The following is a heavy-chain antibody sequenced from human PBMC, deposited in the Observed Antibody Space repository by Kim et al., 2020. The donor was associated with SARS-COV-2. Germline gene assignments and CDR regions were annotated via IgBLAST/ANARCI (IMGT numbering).Heavy chain of an antibody. CDR2: FNPSSGST. D-gene: IGHD3-16*01. CDR1: GYTFTSYY. J-gene: IGHJ4*02. V-gene: IGHV1-46*01. Sequence: ASVKVSCKASGYTFTSYYINWVRQAPGQGLEWMLIFNPSSGSTSYAQKFRGRVTMTRDTSTSTVYMELNSLTSEDTAVYYCAKGREYYGYQEYYFDYWGQGTLVTVSS. CDR3: AKGREYYGYQEYYFDY.